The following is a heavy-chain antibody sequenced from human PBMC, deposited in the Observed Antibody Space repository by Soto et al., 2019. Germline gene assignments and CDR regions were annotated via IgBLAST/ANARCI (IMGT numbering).Heavy chain of an antibody. CDR2: INHSGST. J-gene: IGHJ6*02. Sequence: SSETLSLTCAVYGGSFSGYYWSWIRQPPGKGLEWIGEINHSGSTNYNPSLKSRVTISVDTSKNQFSLKLSSVTAADTAVYYCARHIVVVPAAIWMDYYYGMDVWGQGTTVTVSS. CDR1: GGSFSGYY. V-gene: IGHV4-34*01. CDR3: ARHIVVVPAAIWMDYYYGMDV. D-gene: IGHD2-2*01.